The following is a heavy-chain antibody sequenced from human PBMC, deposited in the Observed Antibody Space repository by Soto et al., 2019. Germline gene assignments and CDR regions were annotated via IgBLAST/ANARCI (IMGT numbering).Heavy chain of an antibody. Sequence: QVQLQESGPGLVKPSQTLSLTCTVSGGSISSGGYYWSWIRQHPGKGLEWIGYIYYSGSTYYNPSLKSRVTISVDTSKNQYSLNLSSVTAADTAVYYCPRWFGELLGVDYWGQGTLVTVSS. CDR3: PRWFGELLGVDY. CDR2: IYYSGST. D-gene: IGHD3-10*01. J-gene: IGHJ4*02. V-gene: IGHV4-31*03. CDR1: GGSISSGGYY.